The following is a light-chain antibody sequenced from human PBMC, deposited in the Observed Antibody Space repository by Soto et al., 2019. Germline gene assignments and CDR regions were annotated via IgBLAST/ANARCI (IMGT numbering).Light chain of an antibody. V-gene: IGKV3-11*01. CDR3: QQRSSWPIT. Sequence: EIVLTQSPNTLSLSAGERATLSCRASQSVSSDYLVWYQQKPGQAPRLLIYGASNRATGIPARFSGSGSGTDFTLTISSLEPEDFAVYYCQQRSSWPITFGQGTRLEIK. J-gene: IGKJ5*01. CDR1: QSVSSDY. CDR2: GAS.